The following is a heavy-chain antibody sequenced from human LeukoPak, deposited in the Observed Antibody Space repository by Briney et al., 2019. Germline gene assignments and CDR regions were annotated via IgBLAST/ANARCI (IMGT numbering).Heavy chain of an antibody. D-gene: IGHD1-14*01. CDR2: ISHDANNK. CDR1: GFIFSNYA. J-gene: IGHJ4*02. CDR3: ARGAPPDY. Sequence: PGGSLRLSNAAPGFIFSNYAIYWDSQAPGKGLEWVAVISHDANNKYYADSVKGRFTISRDNSNNALYLQMNSLRAEDTAVYYCARGAPPDYWGQGTLLTVSS. V-gene: IGHV3-30-3*01.